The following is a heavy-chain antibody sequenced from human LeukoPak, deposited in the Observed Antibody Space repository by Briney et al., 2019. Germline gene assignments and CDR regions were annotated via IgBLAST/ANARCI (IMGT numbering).Heavy chain of an antibody. J-gene: IGHJ4*02. CDR3: ARDSHPSGSYYGY. Sequence: GGSLRLSCAASGFTFSDYYMSWIRQAPGKGLEWVSYISSSGSIIYYVDSVKGRFTISRDNAKNSLYLQMNSLRAEDTAVYYCARDSHPSGSYYGYWGQGTLVTVSS. V-gene: IGHV3-11*01. CDR2: ISSSGSII. CDR1: GFTFSDYY. D-gene: IGHD1-26*01.